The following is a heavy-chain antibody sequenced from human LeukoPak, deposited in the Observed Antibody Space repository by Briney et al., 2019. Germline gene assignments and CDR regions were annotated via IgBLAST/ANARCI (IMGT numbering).Heavy chain of an antibody. J-gene: IGHJ3*02. CDR3: ASLFQEDNFDI. Sequence: GESLKISCKGSGYSSTNYCIIWVRQMPGKGLEWMGMIDSSDSYTNYSPSFQGHVTISADKSNSTAYLQWSSLKASDTAMYYCASLFQEDNFDIWGQGTLVTVSS. CDR1: GYSSTNYC. D-gene: IGHD2-21*01. CDR2: IDSSDSYT. V-gene: IGHV5-10-1*01.